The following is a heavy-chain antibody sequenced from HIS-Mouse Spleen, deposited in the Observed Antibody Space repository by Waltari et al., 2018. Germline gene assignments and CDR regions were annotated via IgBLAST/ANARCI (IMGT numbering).Heavy chain of an antibody. J-gene: IGHJ4*02. Sequence: QVQLQQWGAGLLKPSETLSLTCAVYGGSFSGYYGSWIRQPPGKGLEWIGEINHSGSTNYTPSLNSRVTISVDTSKNQFSLKLSSVTAADTAVYYCARMGPASGSYGDYWGQGTLVTVSS. CDR3: ARMGPASGSYGDY. CDR1: GGSFSGYY. D-gene: IGHD1-26*01. CDR2: INHSGST. V-gene: IGHV4-34*01.